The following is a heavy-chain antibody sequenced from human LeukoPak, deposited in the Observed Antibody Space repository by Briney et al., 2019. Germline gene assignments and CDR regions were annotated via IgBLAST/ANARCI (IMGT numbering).Heavy chain of an antibody. CDR1: GGTFSSYA. J-gene: IGHJ4*02. CDR2: IIPIFGTA. D-gene: IGHD6-19*01. Sequence: VKVSCKASGGTFSSYAISWVRQAPGQRLEWMGGIIPIFGTANYAQKFQGRVTITADESTSTAYMELSSLRSEDTAVYYCARFSGGIAVAGTWDFDYWGQGTLVTVSS. CDR3: ARFSGGIAVAGTWDFDY. V-gene: IGHV1-69*13.